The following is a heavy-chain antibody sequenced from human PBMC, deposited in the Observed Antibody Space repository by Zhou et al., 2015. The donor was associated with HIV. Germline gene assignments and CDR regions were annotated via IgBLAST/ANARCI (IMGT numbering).Heavy chain of an antibody. D-gene: IGHD3-22*01. Sequence: QVQLVQSGAEVKKPGASVKVSCKASGYTFTSYYMHWVRQAPGQGLEWMGIINASGGSTSYAQKFQGRVTMTRDTSTSTVYMELSSLRSEDTAVYYCARDRWGDNSGYFGPDYWGQGTLVTVSS. J-gene: IGHJ4*02. V-gene: IGHV1-46*01. CDR1: GYTFTSYY. CDR2: INASGGST. CDR3: ARDRWGDNSGYFGPDY.